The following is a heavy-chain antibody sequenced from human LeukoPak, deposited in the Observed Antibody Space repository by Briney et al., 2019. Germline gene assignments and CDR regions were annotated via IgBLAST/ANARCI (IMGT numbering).Heavy chain of an antibody. J-gene: IGHJ6*02. V-gene: IGHV4-59*01. D-gene: IGHD5-12*01. CDR2: IHYSGRT. CDR1: GGSISSNY. Sequence: SETRSLTCTVSGGSISSNYWSWVRQPPGKGLEWIGYIHYSGRTNYNPPLKSRVTISVDTSKNQFSLKLSSVTAADTAVYYCATEVAPSDHYYYYGMDVWGQGTTVTVSS. CDR3: ATEVAPSDHYYYYGMDV.